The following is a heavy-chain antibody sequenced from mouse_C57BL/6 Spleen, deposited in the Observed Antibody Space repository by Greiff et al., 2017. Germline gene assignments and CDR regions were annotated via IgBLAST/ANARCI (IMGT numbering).Heavy chain of an antibody. J-gene: IGHJ4*01. CDR3: ARMRGYDLYYAMDY. Sequence: EVKLMESGPGLVKPSQSLSLTCSVTGYSITSGYYWNWIRQFPGNKLEWMGYISYDGSNNYNPSLKNRISITRDTSKNQFFLKLNSVTTEDTATYYCARMRGYDLYYAMDYWGQGTSVTVSS. V-gene: IGHV3-6*01. D-gene: IGHD2-2*01. CDR2: ISYDGSN. CDR1: GYSITSGYY.